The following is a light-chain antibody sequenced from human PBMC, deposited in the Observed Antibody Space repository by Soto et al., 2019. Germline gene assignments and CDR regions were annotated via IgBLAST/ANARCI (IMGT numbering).Light chain of an antibody. V-gene: IGKV3-11*01. CDR2: DAS. CDR1: QSVSSY. Sequence: EIVLTQSPATLSLSPGERATLSCRASQSVSSYLAWYQQKPGQAPRLLIYDASNRATGIPARFSGSGSGTDFTLTISSLQPADVATYYCQNYNDAPRTFGQGTKVEIK. J-gene: IGKJ1*01. CDR3: QNYNDAPRT.